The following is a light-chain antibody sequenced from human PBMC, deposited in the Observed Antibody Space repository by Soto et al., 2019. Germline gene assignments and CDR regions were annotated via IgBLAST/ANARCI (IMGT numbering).Light chain of an antibody. J-gene: IGLJ1*01. CDR2: DVS. CDR3: SSYTSSSAPIYV. V-gene: IGLV2-14*01. Sequence: QSALTQPASVSGSPGQSITISCTGTSSDVGGYNYVSWYQQHPGKAPKLMIYDVSNRPSGVSNRFSGSKSVNTASLTISGLQAEDEADYYCSSYTSSSAPIYVFGTGTKLTVL. CDR1: SSDVGGYNY.